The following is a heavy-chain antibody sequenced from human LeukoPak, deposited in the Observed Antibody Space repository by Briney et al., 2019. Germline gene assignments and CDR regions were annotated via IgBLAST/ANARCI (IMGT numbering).Heavy chain of an antibody. Sequence: ASVKVSCKASGYTFTSYGISWVRQAPGQGLEWMGWISAYNGNTNYAQKFQGRVTITRNTSISTAYMELSSLRSEDTAVYYCASGSGPPLHYWGQGTLVTVSS. CDR3: ASGSGPPLHY. V-gene: IGHV1-18*01. CDR1: GYTFTSYG. CDR2: ISAYNGNT. D-gene: IGHD2-15*01. J-gene: IGHJ4*02.